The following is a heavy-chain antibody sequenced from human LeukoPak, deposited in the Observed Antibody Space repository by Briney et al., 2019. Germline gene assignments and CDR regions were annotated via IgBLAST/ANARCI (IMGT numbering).Heavy chain of an antibody. Sequence: GRSLRLSCAASGFPFSVSAMHWVRQAPGKGLEWVTLILSDGTNKYYTDSVKGRFTISRDNSKKTLYLEMNSLRAEDTAVYYCARGSLVHYYGSGSYRNRAGFDYWGQGTLVTVSS. J-gene: IGHJ4*02. D-gene: IGHD3-10*01. CDR2: ILSDGTNK. CDR1: GFPFSVSA. CDR3: ARGSLVHYYGSGSYRNRAGFDY. V-gene: IGHV3-30*04.